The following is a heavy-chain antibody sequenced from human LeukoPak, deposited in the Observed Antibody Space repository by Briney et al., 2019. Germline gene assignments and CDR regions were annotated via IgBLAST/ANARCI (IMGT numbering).Heavy chain of an antibody. V-gene: IGHV3-7*01. CDR3: ARHSDWSYDY. D-gene: IGHD1-7*01. Sequence: AGGSLRLSCAASGFMFSSNWMTWVRQAPGKGLEWLANINPGGSDKYFADSVRGRFTISRDNAKNSLSLQINGLRADDTAVYYCARHSDWSYDYWGQGTLVTVSS. CDR1: GFMFSSNW. J-gene: IGHJ4*02. CDR2: INPGGSDK.